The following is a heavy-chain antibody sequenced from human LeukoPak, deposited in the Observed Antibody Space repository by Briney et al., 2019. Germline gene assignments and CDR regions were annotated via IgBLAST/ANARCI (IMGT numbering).Heavy chain of an antibody. CDR1: GFTFSSYW. Sequence: GGSLRLSCAASGFTFSSYWMSWVRQAPGKGLEWVANIKQDGSEKYYVDSVKGRFTISRDNAKNSLYLQMNSLRAEDTAVYYCAREQYYDILTGYYPYYYYYGVDVWGQGTTVTVSS. V-gene: IGHV3-7*01. CDR2: IKQDGSEK. CDR3: AREQYYDILTGYYPYYYYYGVDV. J-gene: IGHJ6*02. D-gene: IGHD3-9*01.